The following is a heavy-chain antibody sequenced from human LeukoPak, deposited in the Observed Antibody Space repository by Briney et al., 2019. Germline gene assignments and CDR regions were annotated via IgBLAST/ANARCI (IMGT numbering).Heavy chain of an antibody. D-gene: IGHD3-10*01. CDR2: IYTSGST. V-gene: IGHV4-4*07. CDR1: GGSISSYY. CDR3: ARGFDYYYGSGSYYNPTYYFDY. J-gene: IGHJ4*02. Sequence: PSETPSLTCTVSGGSISSYYWSWIRQPAGKGLEWIGRIYTSGSTNYNPSLKSRVTMSVDTSKNQFSLKLSSVTAADTAVYYCARGFDYYYGSGSYYNPTYYFDYWGQGTLVTVSS.